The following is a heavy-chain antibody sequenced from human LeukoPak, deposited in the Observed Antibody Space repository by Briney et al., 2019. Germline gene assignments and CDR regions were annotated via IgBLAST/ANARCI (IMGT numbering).Heavy chain of an antibody. CDR2: IIPIYGRA. V-gene: IGHV1-69*13. D-gene: IGHD3-3*01. Sequence: SVKVSCKASGGSFTSYGISWVRQAPGQGLEWMGKIIPIYGRANYGQKFQGRVTITADESTTTSYMELSSLTAEDMAVYYCATGGAYEFRDDYWGQGTLVTASS. CDR3: ATGGAYEFRDDY. CDR1: GGSFTSYG. J-gene: IGHJ4*02.